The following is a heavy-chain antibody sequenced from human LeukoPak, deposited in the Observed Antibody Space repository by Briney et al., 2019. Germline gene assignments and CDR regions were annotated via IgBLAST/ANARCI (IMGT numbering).Heavy chain of an antibody. D-gene: IGHD2-8*01. CDR1: GGSISSYY. CDR3: ACLSSNGRRAFDI. J-gene: IGHJ3*02. CDR2: ISYSGNT. V-gene: IGHV4-59*08. Sequence: SQTLSLTCTVSGGSISSYYWTWLRQPPRKGLEWVGYISYSGNTNHNPSLKSRVTMSVDTSKSQFSLKLSSVTAADTAVYYCACLSSNGRRAFDIWGQGTMVTVSS.